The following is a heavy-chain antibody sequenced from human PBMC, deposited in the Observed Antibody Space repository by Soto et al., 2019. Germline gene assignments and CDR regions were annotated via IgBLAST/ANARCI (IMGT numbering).Heavy chain of an antibody. CDR2: IDTSGGVT. J-gene: IGHJ5*02. CDR3: ARYYFDTGGYSNWFDP. V-gene: IGHV3-23*01. D-gene: IGHD3-22*01. CDR1: GFTFSSFF. Sequence: PGGSLRLSCTASGFTFSSFFMNWVRQAPGKGPERVSGIDTSGGVTKYADSVKGRFTISRDNSKNTLYLQMNSLRAADTAVYYCARYYFDTGGYSNWFDPWGQGTLVTVS.